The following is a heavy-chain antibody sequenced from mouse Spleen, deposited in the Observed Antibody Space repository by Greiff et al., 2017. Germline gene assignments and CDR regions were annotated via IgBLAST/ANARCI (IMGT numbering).Heavy chain of an antibody. CDR3: ARSDDVYAMDY. Sequence: QVHVKQPGAELVMPGASVKLSCKASGYTFTSYWMHWVKQRPGQGLEWIGEIDPSDSYTNYNQKFKGKATLTVDKSSSTAYMQLSSLTSEDSAVYYCARSDDVYAMDYWGQGTSVTVSS. J-gene: IGHJ4*01. V-gene: IGHV1-69*01. CDR1: GYTFTSYW. D-gene: IGHD2-12*01. CDR2: IDPSDSYT.